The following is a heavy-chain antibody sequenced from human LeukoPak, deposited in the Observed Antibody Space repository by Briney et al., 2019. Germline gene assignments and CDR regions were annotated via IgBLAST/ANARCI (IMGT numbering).Heavy chain of an antibody. CDR3: ATDIAAAGTYFDY. CDR1: GFTFDDYG. D-gene: IGHD6-13*01. Sequence: GGSLRLSCAPSGFTFDDYGMSWVRQAPGKGLEWVSGINWNGGSTGYADSVKGRFTISRDSAKNSLYLQMNSLRAEDTALYYCATDIAAAGTYFDYWGQGTLVTVSS. CDR2: INWNGGST. V-gene: IGHV3-20*04. J-gene: IGHJ4*02.